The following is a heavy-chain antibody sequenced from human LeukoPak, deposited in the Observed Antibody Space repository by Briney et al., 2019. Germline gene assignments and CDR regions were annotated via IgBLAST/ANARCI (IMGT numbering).Heavy chain of an antibody. V-gene: IGHV3-20*04. J-gene: IGHJ4*02. Sequence: GGSLRLSCAASGFTFDDYGMSWVRKVPGKGLEWVSGINWNGDRIGYADSVKGRFTISRDSVKNSLYLQMTSLRAEDTAFYYCARGYFVRNDYWGQGTLVTVSS. CDR1: GFTFDDYG. D-gene: IGHD3-10*02. CDR3: ARGYFVRNDY. CDR2: INWNGDRI.